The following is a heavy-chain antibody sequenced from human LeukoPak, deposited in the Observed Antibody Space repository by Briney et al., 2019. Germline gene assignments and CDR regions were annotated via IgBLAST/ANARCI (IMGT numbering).Heavy chain of an antibody. J-gene: IGHJ4*02. CDR3: ARDEEMATILYFPLDY. CDR1: GFTFSSYS. V-gene: IGHV3-21*01. D-gene: IGHD5-24*01. Sequence: PGGSLRLSCAASGFTFSSYSMNWVRQAPGKGLEWVSSISSSSYIYYADSVKGRFTISRDNAKNSPYLQMNSLRAEDTAVYYCARDEEMATILYFPLDYWGQGALVTVSS. CDR2: ISSSSYI.